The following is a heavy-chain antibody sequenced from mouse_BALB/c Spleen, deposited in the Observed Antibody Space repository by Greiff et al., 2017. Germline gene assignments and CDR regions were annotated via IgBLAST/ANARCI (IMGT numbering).Heavy chain of an antibody. V-gene: IGHV1-69*02. J-gene: IGHJ4*01. CDR2: IYPSDSYT. D-gene: IGHD1-1*01. Sequence: QVQLQQPGAELVRPGASVKLSCKASGYTFTSYWINWVKQRPGQGLEWIGNIYPSDSYTNYNQKFKDKATLTVDKSSSTAYMQLSSPTSEDSAVYYCTRQTTPGPMDYWGQGTSVTVSS. CDR3: TRQTTPGPMDY. CDR1: GYTFTSYW.